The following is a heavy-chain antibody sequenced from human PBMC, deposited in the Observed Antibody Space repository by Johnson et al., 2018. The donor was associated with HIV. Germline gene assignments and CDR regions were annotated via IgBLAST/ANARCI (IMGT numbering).Heavy chain of an antibody. J-gene: IGHJ3*02. CDR2: IWYDGSNK. Sequence: QVQLVESGGGVVQPGRSLRLSCAASRFTFSYFGMHWVRQAPGKGLEWVAVIWYDGSNKYYADSVKGRFTISRDNSKNTLYLQMSSLRAEDTAVYYCARDSGVDAFDIWGQGTMVTVSS. V-gene: IGHV3-33*01. CDR1: RFTFSYFG. D-gene: IGHD3-10*01. CDR3: ARDSGVDAFDI.